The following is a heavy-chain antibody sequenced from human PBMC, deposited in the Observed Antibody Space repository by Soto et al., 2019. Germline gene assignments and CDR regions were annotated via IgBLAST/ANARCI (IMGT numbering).Heavy chain of an antibody. D-gene: IGHD1-26*01. J-gene: IGHJ4*02. CDR1: GGTSTSYA. Sequence: QERLVQSGAEVRKPGSSVKVSCKVTGGTSTSYAINWVRQAPGQGLEWMVGIVPMFGTSKYAQKFQGRVTITADTSTNIAYMELRSLRSEDTAVYFCARAIKRWEVNYYFDFWGQGTLVTVSS. CDR3: ARAIKRWEVNYYFDF. CDR2: IVPMFGTS. V-gene: IGHV1-69*06.